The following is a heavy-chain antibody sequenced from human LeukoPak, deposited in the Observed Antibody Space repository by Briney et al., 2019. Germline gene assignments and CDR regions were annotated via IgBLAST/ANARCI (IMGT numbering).Heavy chain of an antibody. Sequence: SVKVSCKASGGTFSSYAISWVRQAPGQGLEWMGGIIPIFGTANYAQKFQGRVTITADKSTSTAYMELSRLRSDDTAVYYCARDGGTRDYFDYWGQGTLVTVSS. CDR3: ARDGGTRDYFDY. CDR1: GGTFSSYA. CDR2: IIPIFGTA. J-gene: IGHJ4*02. V-gene: IGHV1-69*06.